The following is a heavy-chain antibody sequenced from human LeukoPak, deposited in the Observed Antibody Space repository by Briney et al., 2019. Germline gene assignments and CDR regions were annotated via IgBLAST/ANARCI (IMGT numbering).Heavy chain of an antibody. J-gene: IGHJ4*02. V-gene: IGHV1-8*01. Sequence: ASVKVSYKPSGYSFPSYDINWLRQATGQGLEWLGWMNPNSGNTGYAQKFQRRVTMTSNTSISTAYIELSSLRSEDTAVYYCARSGLRMVSPCGYWGQGTLVTVSS. CDR3: ARSGLRMVSPCGY. D-gene: IGHD2-8*01. CDR2: MNPNSGNT. CDR1: GYSFPSYD.